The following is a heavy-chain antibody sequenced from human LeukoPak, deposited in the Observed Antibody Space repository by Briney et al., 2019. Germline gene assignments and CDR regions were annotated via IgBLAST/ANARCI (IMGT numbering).Heavy chain of an antibody. V-gene: IGHV1-8*01. CDR2: MNPNSGNA. CDR3: ARGSSRSFDI. Sequence: ASVKVSCKVSGYTFTTSDINWVRQAPGQGLQWMGWMNPNSGNAVYAQKFQGRVTMTRSTSINTAYMELSSLRSEDTAVYYCARGSSRSFDIWGLGTMVTVSS. CDR1: GYTFTTSD. J-gene: IGHJ3*02. D-gene: IGHD3-10*01.